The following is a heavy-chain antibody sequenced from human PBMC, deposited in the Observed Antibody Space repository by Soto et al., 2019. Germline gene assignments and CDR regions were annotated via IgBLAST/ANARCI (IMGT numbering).Heavy chain of an antibody. CDR1: GYTFTSYG. CDR2: ISAYNGNT. Sequence: ASVTVSCKASGYTFTSYGISWVRQAPGQGLEWMGWISAYNGNTNYAQKLQGRVTMTTDTSTSTAYMELRSLRSDDTAVYYCAIFPFRSPTLAIHYWYPGTLLT. V-gene: IGHV1-18*04. D-gene: IGHD2-21*01. CDR3: AIFPFRSPTLAIHY. J-gene: IGHJ4*02.